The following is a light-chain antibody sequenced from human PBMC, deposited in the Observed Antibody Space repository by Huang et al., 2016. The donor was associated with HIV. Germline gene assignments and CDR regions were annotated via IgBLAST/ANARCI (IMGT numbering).Light chain of an antibody. J-gene: IGKJ1*01. V-gene: IGKV3-20*01. CDR2: DTS. CDR1: QTISTF. Sequence: DIVLTQSPGTLSLSPGQRVTLSCRASQTISTFLAWFQQKPGQAPRLLIYDTSTRATGIPDRFSGSGSGTDFALTIRRLDPEDFAVYYCQHYGSSSWTFGQGTKVEV. CDR3: QHYGSSSWT.